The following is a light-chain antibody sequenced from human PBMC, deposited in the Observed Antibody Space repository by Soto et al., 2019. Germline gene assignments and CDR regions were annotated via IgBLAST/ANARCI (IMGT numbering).Light chain of an antibody. CDR3: QHYNNWPPIT. CDR2: GAS. CDR1: QSVNIN. J-gene: IGKJ5*01. V-gene: IGKV3-15*01. Sequence: EIVMTQSPTTLSVSPGERATLSCRASQSVNINLAWYQQKPVQAPSLLIYGASTRATGIPARFSGRGSGTDFTLTISSLQSEDFAGYYCQHYNNWPPITFGQGTRLEIK.